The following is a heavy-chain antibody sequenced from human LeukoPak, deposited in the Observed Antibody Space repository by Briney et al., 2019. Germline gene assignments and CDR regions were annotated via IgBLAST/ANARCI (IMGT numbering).Heavy chain of an antibody. D-gene: IGHD2-2*01. J-gene: IGHJ5*02. CDR3: ARLSGRYCSSTSCSPNWFDP. CDR1: GYSFTSYW. CDR2: IYPGDSDT. Sequence: GESLKISCKGSGYSFTSYWIAWVRQMPGKGLEWMGIIYPGDSDTRFSPSFQGQVTISADKSISTAYLQWSSLKASDTAMYYCARLSGRYCSSTSCSPNWFDPWGQGTLVTVSS. V-gene: IGHV5-51*01.